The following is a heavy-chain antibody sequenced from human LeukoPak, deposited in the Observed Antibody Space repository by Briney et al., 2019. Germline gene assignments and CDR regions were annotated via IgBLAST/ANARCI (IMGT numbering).Heavy chain of an antibody. CDR3: ARRVLLEWLLFGNNWFDP. D-gene: IGHD3-3*01. J-gene: IGHJ5*02. CDR1: GGSFSGYY. V-gene: IGHV4-34*01. CDR2: INHSGST. Sequence: SETLSLTCAVYGGSFSGYYWSWIRQPPGKGLEWIGEINHSGSTNYNPSLKSRVTISVDTSKNQFSLKLSSVTAADTAVYYCARRVLLEWLLFGNNWFDPWGQGTLVTVSS.